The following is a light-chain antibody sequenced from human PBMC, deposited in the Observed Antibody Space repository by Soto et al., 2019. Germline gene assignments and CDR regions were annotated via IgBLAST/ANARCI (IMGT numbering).Light chain of an antibody. CDR3: GSYTRGNTVV. CDR2: DVN. J-gene: IGLJ2*01. CDR1: SSDVGGYNY. Sequence: QSALTQPASVSGSPGQSITTSCTGTSSDVGGYNYVSWYQQHPDKAPKLIIYDVNNRPSGVSNRFSGSKSGNTASLTISGLQAEDEADYYCGSYTRGNTVVFGGGTKVTVL. V-gene: IGLV2-14*01.